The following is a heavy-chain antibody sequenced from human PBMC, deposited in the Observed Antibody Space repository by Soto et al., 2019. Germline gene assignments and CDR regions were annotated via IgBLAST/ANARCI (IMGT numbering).Heavy chain of an antibody. Sequence: SETLSLTCTVSGDSINSYCWTWLRQPPGKGLEWIGHSSYSGSTYYNPSLKSRVTISVDTSKNQFSLKLSSVTAADTAVYYCAKVFGNYLSAYYVDYWGQGTLVTVS. CDR2: SSYSGST. CDR1: GDSINSYC. V-gene: IGHV4-59*01. CDR3: AKVFGNYLSAYYVDY. D-gene: IGHD3-3*01. J-gene: IGHJ4*02.